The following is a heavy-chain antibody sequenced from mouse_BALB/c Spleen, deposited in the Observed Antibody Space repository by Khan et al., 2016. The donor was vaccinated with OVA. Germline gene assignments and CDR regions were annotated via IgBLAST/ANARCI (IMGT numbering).Heavy chain of an antibody. CDR2: INPGNGGT. CDR3: TINYGYDYFDY. J-gene: IGHJ2*01. D-gene: IGHD1-2*01. CDR1: GYTLTRYY. Sequence: VQLQQSGAELVKPGASVKLSCKASGYTLTRYYMYWVKQRPGQGLEWIGGINPGNGGTNLNEKFKNKATLTVDKSSTTVYMQLSSLTSEDSAVYYCTINYGYDYFDYWGQGTTLTVSS. V-gene: IGHV1S81*02.